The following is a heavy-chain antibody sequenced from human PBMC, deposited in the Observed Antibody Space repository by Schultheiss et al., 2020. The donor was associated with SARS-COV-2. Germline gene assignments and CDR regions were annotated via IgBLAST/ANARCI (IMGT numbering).Heavy chain of an antibody. CDR2: INQSGGT. J-gene: IGHJ4*02. CDR1: GGSFSGYY. D-gene: IGHD2-2*01. V-gene: IGHV4-34*01. Sequence: SQTLSLTCAVYGGSFSGYYWSWIRQHPGKGLEWIGEINQSGGTNYNPSLKSRVKISVDTSKTQFSLNLRSVTAADTAVYYCARSRDCSTSTCRPPGGVQDYWGQGTRVTVSS. CDR3: ARSRDCSTSTCRPPGGVQDY.